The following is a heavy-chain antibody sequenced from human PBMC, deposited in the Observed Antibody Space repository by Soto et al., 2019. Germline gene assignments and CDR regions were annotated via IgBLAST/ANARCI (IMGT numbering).Heavy chain of an antibody. V-gene: IGHV4-31*03. Sequence: SETLSLTCTVSGGSTSSDANFWSWIRQLPGRGLEWIGYISYTGRTYYTPSLNSRLTISLDTSKNLFSLRLSAVTAADTAVYFCARGSFSSSSSWFDPWGQGTLVTVSS. CDR1: GGSTSSDANF. CDR2: ISYTGRT. D-gene: IGHD6-6*01. J-gene: IGHJ5*02. CDR3: ARGSFSSSSSWFDP.